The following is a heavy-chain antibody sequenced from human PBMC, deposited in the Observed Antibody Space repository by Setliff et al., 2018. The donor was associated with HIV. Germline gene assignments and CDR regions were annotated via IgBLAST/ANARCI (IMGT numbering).Heavy chain of an antibody. D-gene: IGHD3-22*01. J-gene: IGHJ4*02. CDR2: IYHSGST. Sequence: PSETLSLTCTVSGGSISGSNNHWGWIRQSPGKGLEWIGSIYHSGSTYYTPSLNSRVTISVDTSKNQFSLKLSSVTAADTAVYYCARATYYYDSSGYYYKSYYFDYWDQGTLVTVSS. CDR3: ARATYYYDSSGYYYKSYYFDY. V-gene: IGHV4-39*07. CDR1: GGSISGSNNH.